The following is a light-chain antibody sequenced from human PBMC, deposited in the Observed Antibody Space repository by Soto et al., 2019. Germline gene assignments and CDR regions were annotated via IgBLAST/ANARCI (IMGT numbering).Light chain of an antibody. CDR2: EVS. CDR3: SSYTSSNTWV. J-gene: IGLJ3*02. Sequence: QSALTQPASVSGSPGQSITISCTGTSRDVGYYNFVSWYQQHPGKAPKLMIYEVSNRPSGVSNRFAGSKSGNTASLTISGLQAEDEADYYCSSYTSSNTWVFGGGTKQTVL. V-gene: IGLV2-14*01. CDR1: SRDVGYYNF.